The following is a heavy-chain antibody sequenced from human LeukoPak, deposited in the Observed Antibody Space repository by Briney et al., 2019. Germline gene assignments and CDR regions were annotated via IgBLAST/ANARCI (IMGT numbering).Heavy chain of an antibody. J-gene: IGHJ4*02. CDR1: GFTFSSYE. Sequence: GGSLRLSCAASGFTFSSYEMNWVRQAPGKGLEWVGRIRSEANNDATEYAASVKGRFTISRNDSQNTAYLQMNSLKTDDTAVYYCAKGQGVVGATTRGYFDYWGQGTLVSVSS. CDR2: IRSEANNDAT. CDR3: AKGQGVVGATTRGYFDY. V-gene: IGHV3-73*01. D-gene: IGHD1-26*01.